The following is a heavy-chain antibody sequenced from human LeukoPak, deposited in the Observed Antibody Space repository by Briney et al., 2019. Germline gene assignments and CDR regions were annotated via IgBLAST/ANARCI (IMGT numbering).Heavy chain of an antibody. Sequence: SETLSLTCAVYGGSFSGYYWSWIRQPPGKGLEWIGEINHSGSTNYNPSLKSRVTISVDTSKNQFSLKLSSVTAADTAVYYCARGRRINSSSWYFGLNWFDPWGQGTLVTVSS. J-gene: IGHJ5*02. CDR2: INHSGST. CDR3: ARGRRINSSSWYFGLNWFDP. V-gene: IGHV4-34*01. CDR1: GGSFSGYY. D-gene: IGHD6-13*01.